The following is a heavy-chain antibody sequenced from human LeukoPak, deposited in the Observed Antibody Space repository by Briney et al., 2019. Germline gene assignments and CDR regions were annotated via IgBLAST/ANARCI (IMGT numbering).Heavy chain of an antibody. Sequence: SETLSLTCSVSGGSISTYYWSWIRQPPGKGLEWIGYIYYSGSTYYNPSLKSRVTISVDTSKNQFSLKLSSVTAADTAVYYCARGAVAGLDYWGQGTLVTVSS. D-gene: IGHD6-19*01. CDR1: GGSISTYY. CDR3: ARGAVAGLDY. J-gene: IGHJ4*02. CDR2: IYYSGST. V-gene: IGHV4-59*01.